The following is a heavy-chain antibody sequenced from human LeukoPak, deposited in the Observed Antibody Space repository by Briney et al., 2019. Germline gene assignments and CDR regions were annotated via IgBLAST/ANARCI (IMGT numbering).Heavy chain of an antibody. Sequence: ASVKVSCKVSGYTLTELSMHWVRQAPGKGLEWMGGFDPEDGETIYAQKFQGRVTMTEDTSTDTAYMELSSLRSEDTAVYYCATDGGVTTSFDYWGQGTLVTVSS. D-gene: IGHD4-17*01. V-gene: IGHV1-24*01. J-gene: IGHJ4*02. CDR1: GYTLTELS. CDR3: ATDGGVTTSFDY. CDR2: FDPEDGET.